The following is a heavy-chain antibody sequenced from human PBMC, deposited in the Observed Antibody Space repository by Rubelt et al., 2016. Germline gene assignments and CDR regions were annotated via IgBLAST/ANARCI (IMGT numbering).Heavy chain of an antibody. CDR3: ARNWGFDY. V-gene: IGHV3-74*01. Sequence: EVQLVESGGGLVQPGGSLRLSCAASGSSFSTSWMHWVRQVPGKGLVWVSRINSDGSSTTDADSVKGRFTISRDNSKNTLYLQMNSLRAEDTAVYYCARNWGFDYWGQGTLVTVSS. D-gene: IGHD7-27*01. CDR1: GSSFSTSW. CDR2: INSDGSST. J-gene: IGHJ4*02.